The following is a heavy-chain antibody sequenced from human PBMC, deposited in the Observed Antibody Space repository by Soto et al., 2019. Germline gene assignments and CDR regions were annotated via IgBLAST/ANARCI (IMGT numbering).Heavy chain of an antibody. J-gene: IGHJ3*02. Sequence: ASVKVSCKASGYTFTGYYMHWVRQAPGQGLEWMGWINPNSGGTNYAQKFQGWVTMTRDTSISTAYMELSRLRSDDTAVYYCARGLRYFDWLLYSPGDDFDIWGQGTMVTVS. D-gene: IGHD3-9*01. CDR2: INPNSGGT. CDR1: GYTFTGYY. V-gene: IGHV1-2*04. CDR3: ARGLRYFDWLLYSPGDDFDI.